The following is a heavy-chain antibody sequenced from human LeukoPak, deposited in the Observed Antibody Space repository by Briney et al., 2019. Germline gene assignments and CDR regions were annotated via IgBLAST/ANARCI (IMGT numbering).Heavy chain of an antibody. CDR2: INQDGSEK. CDR1: GFIFSNYW. Sequence: GGSLRLSCAASGFIFSNYWMSWVRQAPGKGLEWVTNINQDGSEKYYVDSVKGRFTISRDNAKNSLYLQMNGLRPEDTAVYYCARGRIVVVPAATTVHYYYYGMDVWGQGTTVTVSS. J-gene: IGHJ6*02. CDR3: ARGRIVVVPAATTVHYYYYGMDV. D-gene: IGHD2-2*01. V-gene: IGHV3-7*03.